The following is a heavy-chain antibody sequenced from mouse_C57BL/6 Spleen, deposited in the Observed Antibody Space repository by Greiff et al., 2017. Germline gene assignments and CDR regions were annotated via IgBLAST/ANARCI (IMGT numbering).Heavy chain of an antibody. J-gene: IGHJ1*03. V-gene: IGHV14-3*01. Sequence: EVQGVESVAELVRPGASVKLSCTASGFNIKNTYMHWVKQRPEQGLEWIGRIDPANGNTKYAPKFQGKATITADTSSNTAYLQLSSLTSEDTAIYYCARSNWDKDWYFDVWGTGTTVTVSS. CDR3: ARSNWDKDWYFDV. CDR2: IDPANGNT. CDR1: GFNIKNTY. D-gene: IGHD4-1*01.